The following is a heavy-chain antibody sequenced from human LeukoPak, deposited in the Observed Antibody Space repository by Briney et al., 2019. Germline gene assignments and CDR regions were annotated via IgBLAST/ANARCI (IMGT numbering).Heavy chain of an antibody. CDR2: IGTAGDT. CDR3: ARVRWELPDY. D-gene: IGHD1-26*01. J-gene: IGHJ4*02. Sequence: GGSLRLSCAASGFTFRSYDMHWVRQATGKGLEWVSGIGTAGDTYYPGSVKGRFTISRENAKNSFYLQMNSLRAGDTAVYYCARVRWELPDYWGQGTLVTASS. V-gene: IGHV3-13*01. CDR1: GFTFRSYD.